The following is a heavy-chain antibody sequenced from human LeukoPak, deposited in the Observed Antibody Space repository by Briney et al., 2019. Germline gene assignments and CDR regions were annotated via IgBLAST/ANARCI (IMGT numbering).Heavy chain of an antibody. Sequence: GGSLRLSCAASGFTFSSYAMSWVRQAPGKGLEWVSVIYSGGSTYYADSVKARFTISRDNSKNTLYLQMNSLRAEDTAVYYCARDYYDSAFDIWGQGTMVTVSS. CDR2: IYSGGST. CDR3: ARDYYDSAFDI. J-gene: IGHJ3*02. CDR1: GFTFSSYA. D-gene: IGHD3-22*01. V-gene: IGHV3-66*01.